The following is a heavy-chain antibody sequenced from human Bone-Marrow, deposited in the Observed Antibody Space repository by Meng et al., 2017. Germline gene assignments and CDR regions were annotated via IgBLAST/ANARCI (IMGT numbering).Heavy chain of an antibody. CDR2: INSDGSST. Sequence: EVQLVESGGGLVQPGGSLRLSCAASGFTFSSYWMHWVRQAPGKGLVWVSRINSDGSSTSYADSMKGQFTISRDNAKNTLYLQMNSLRAEDTAVYYCARDNFWSGPDYWGQGTLVTVSS. V-gene: IGHV3/OR16-13*01. D-gene: IGHD3-3*01. CDR3: ARDNFWSGPDY. CDR1: GFTFSSYW. J-gene: IGHJ4*02.